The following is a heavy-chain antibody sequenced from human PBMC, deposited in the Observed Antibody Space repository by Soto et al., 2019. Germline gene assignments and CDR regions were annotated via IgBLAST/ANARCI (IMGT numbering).Heavy chain of an antibody. Sequence: QVQLVESGGGVVQPGRSLRLSCAASGFTFSSYGMHWVRQAPGKGLEWVAVIWYDGSNKYYADSVKGRFTISRDNSKNTMYLQMNSLRAEDTAVYYCARGISGSRRYTRIKDCDSWGQGTLVTFSS. CDR2: IWYDGSNK. V-gene: IGHV3-33*01. J-gene: IGHJ4*02. CDR1: GFTFSSYG. CDR3: ARGISGSRRYTRIKDCDS. D-gene: IGHD3-10*01.